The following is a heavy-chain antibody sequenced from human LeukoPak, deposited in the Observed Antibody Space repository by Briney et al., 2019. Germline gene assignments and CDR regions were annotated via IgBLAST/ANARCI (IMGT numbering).Heavy chain of an antibody. CDR2: ISYDGSNK. J-gene: IGHJ5*02. D-gene: IGHD2-15*01. V-gene: IGHV3-30-3*01. Sequence: PGGPLRLSGAASGFTFSSYAMLWVRQATGKGGEWVAVISYDGSNKYYADSVKGRFTISRDNSKNTLYLQMNSLRADDTAVYYCARDTCCSGGSCPASEFDRWGQGTLATVSS. CDR3: ARDTCCSGGSCPASEFDR. CDR1: GFTFSSYA.